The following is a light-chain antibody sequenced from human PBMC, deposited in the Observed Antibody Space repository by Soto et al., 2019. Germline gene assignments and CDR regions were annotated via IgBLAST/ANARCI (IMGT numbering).Light chain of an antibody. CDR2: GAS. J-gene: IGKJ3*01. CDR3: QQYNNWPLFT. CDR1: QNISNY. Sequence: IVLTQSPATLSLSPGKRATLSCRASQNISNYLIWYQQKPGQAPRLLIYGASTRATGIPARFSGSGSGTEFTLTISSLQSEDFAVYYCQQYNNWPLFTFGPGTKVDIK. V-gene: IGKV3-15*01.